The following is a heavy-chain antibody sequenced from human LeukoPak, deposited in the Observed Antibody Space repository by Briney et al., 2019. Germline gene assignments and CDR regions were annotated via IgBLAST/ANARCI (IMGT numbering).Heavy chain of an antibody. Sequence: PXETLSLTCTVSGGSISSYYWSWIRQPPGKGLEWIGYIYYSGSTNYNPSLKSRVTISVDTSKNQFSLKLSSVTAADTAVYYCARSMVRGVYNWFDPWGQGTLVTVSS. D-gene: IGHD3-10*01. J-gene: IGHJ5*02. CDR2: IYYSGST. V-gene: IGHV4-59*01. CDR3: ARSMVRGVYNWFDP. CDR1: GGSISSYY.